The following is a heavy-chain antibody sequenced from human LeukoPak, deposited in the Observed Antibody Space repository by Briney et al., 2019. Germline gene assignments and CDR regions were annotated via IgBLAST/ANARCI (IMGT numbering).Heavy chain of an antibody. D-gene: IGHD1-14*01. CDR2: IRYDGSNK. J-gene: IGHJ4*02. V-gene: IGHV3-30*02. Sequence: GGSLRLSCAASGFTFSSYGMHWVRQAPGKGLEWVAFIRYDGSNKYYADSVKGRFTISRDNSKNTLYLQMNSLRAEDTAVYYCAKDSGTPGSYYFDYWGQGTLVTVSS. CDR3: AKDSGTPGSYYFDY. CDR1: GFTFSSYG.